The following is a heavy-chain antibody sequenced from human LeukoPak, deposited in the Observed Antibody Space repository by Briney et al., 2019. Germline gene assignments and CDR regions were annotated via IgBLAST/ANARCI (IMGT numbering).Heavy chain of an antibody. J-gene: IGHJ3*02. V-gene: IGHV4-59*01. CDR1: GGSISSYY. Sequence: SETLSLTCSVSGGSISSYYRSWIRQPPGKGLEWIGCIYYSGSTNYSPSLKSRVTISIDTSKKQLSLNLNSVTAADTAVYYCARDRRESTKPNDAFDIWGQGTLVTVSS. CDR2: IYYSGST. D-gene: IGHD1-1*01. CDR3: ARDRRESTKPNDAFDI.